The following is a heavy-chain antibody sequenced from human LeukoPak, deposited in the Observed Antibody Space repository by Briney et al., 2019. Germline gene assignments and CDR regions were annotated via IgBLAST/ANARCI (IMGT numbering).Heavy chain of an antibody. CDR3: AAELLRFLELPVPFDY. V-gene: IGHV1-2*02. CDR2: INPNSGGT. J-gene: IGHJ4*02. Sequence: ASVKVSCKASGYTFTCYYMHWVRQAPGQGLEWMGWINPNSGGTNYAQKVQGRVTMTRDTSISTAYMELSRLRSGDTAVYYCAAELLRFLELPVPFDYWGQGTLVSVSS. CDR1: GYTFTCYY. D-gene: IGHD3-3*01.